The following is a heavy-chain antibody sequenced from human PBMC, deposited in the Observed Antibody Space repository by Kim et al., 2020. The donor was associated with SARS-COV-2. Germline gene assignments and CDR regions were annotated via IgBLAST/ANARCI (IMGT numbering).Heavy chain of an antibody. CDR1: GYSFTSYW. J-gene: IGHJ4*02. CDR2: IYPGDSDT. V-gene: IGHV5-51*01. Sequence: GESLKISCKGSGYSFTSYWIGWVRQMPGKGLEWMGIIYPGDSDTRYSPSFQGQVTISADKSISTAYLQWSSLKASDTAMYYCARQEFGSSGQHPPYYFDYWGQGTLVTVSS. CDR3: ARQEFGSSGQHPPYYFDY. D-gene: IGHD3-22*01.